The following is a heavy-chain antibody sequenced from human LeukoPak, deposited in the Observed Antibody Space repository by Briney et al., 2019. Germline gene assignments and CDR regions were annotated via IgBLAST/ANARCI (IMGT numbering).Heavy chain of an antibody. CDR2: IIPIFGTA. D-gene: IGHD2-2*01. Sequence: ASVKVSCKASGGTFSSYAISWVRQAPGQGLEWMGGIIPIFGTANYAQKFQGRVTITTDESTSTAYMELSSLRSEDTAVYYCASGGDRGYCSSTSCPSGAFDYWGQGTLVTVSS. V-gene: IGHV1-69*05. CDR3: ASGGDRGYCSSTSCPSGAFDY. J-gene: IGHJ4*02. CDR1: GGTFSSYA.